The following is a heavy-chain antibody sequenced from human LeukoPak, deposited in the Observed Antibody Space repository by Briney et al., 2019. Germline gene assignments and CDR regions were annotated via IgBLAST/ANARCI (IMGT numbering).Heavy chain of an antibody. J-gene: IGHJ5*02. D-gene: IGHD3-10*01. CDR3: VRGGRGSADNWFDP. V-gene: IGHV3-48*03. CDR2: ISGSGTTT. Sequence: GGSLRLSCIASDFTFSSYEMNWVRQAPGQGPEWIAYISGSGTTTYYADSVRGRFAISRDNTQNSLSLQMNSLGADDTAIYYCVRGGRGSADNWFDPWGQGTLVTVSS. CDR1: DFTFSSYE.